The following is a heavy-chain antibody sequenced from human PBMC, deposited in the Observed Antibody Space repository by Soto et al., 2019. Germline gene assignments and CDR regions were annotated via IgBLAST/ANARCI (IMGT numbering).Heavy chain of an antibody. J-gene: IGHJ6*02. D-gene: IGHD3-3*01. CDR1: GGSISSGGYY. CDR3: ASTHSGFWSGYYYYYYYYGMDV. Sequence: SETLSLTCTVSGGSISSGGYYWSWIRQHPGKGLEWIGYIYYSGSTYYNPSLKSRVTISVDTSKNQFSLKLSSVTAADTAVYYCASTHSGFWSGYYYYYYYYGMDVCGQRTTVTVSS. CDR2: IYYSGST. V-gene: IGHV4-31*03.